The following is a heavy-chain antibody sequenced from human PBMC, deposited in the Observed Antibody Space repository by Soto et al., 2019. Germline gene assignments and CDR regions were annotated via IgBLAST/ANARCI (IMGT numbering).Heavy chain of an antibody. D-gene: IGHD3-22*01. CDR3: ATNLFSSGSLGFDP. V-gene: IGHV1-24*01. CDR1: GHTLTELS. Sequence: ASVKVSCKISGHTLTELSIHWVRQAPGKGLEWMGGFDPEGGEAIYAQKWHGRVTVTEDTVTGTAYMELSSLRSEDTAVYYCATNLFSSGSLGFDPWGQGTLVTVSS. CDR2: FDPEGGEA. J-gene: IGHJ5*02.